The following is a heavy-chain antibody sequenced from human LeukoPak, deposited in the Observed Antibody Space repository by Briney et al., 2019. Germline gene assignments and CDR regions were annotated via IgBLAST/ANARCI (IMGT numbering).Heavy chain of an antibody. Sequence: PGGSLRLSCAASGFIFRNYAMSWVRQAPGKGLEWVSAITGSGDTTYYADSVKGRFTISRDNSKNTLYLQMNSLRAEDTAVYYCVSSSRNVDYWGQGTLVTVSS. CDR1: GFIFRNYA. D-gene: IGHD6-13*01. V-gene: IGHV3-23*01. CDR2: ITGSGDTT. CDR3: VSSSRNVDY. J-gene: IGHJ4*02.